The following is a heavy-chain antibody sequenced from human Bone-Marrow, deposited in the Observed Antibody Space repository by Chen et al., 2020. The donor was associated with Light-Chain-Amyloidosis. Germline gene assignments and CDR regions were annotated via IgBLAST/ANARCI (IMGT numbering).Heavy chain of an antibody. CDR2: IYHSGST. CDR3: TRPRTGTTTGAYYYMDV. Sequence: QVQLQESGPGLVKPSETLSLTCTVSGVSVSSSAFYWGWIRQPPGKGLEWIGHIYHSGSTYYNPSLKSRVSLSVDTTKNQFSLNLGSVTAADTAVYYCTRPRTGTTTGAYYYMDVWDKGTTVIVSS. J-gene: IGHJ6*03. D-gene: IGHD1-7*01. V-gene: IGHV4-39*01. CDR1: GVSVSSSAFY.